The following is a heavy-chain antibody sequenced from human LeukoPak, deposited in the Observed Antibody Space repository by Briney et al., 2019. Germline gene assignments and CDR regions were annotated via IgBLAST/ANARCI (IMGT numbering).Heavy chain of an antibody. D-gene: IGHD3-22*01. J-gene: IGHJ4*02. CDR3: ARAYYYDSSGYSNY. V-gene: IGHV3-23*01. CDR2: ISGSGGST. Sequence: GGSLRLSCAASGFTFSSYAMSWVRQAPGKGLEWVSAISGSGGSTYYADSVKGRFTISRDNSKNTLYLQMNSLRAEDTAVYYCARAYYYDSSGYSNYWGQGTLVTVSS. CDR1: GFTFSSYA.